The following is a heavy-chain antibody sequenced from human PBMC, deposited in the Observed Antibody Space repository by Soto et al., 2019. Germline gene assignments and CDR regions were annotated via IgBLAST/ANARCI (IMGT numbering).Heavy chain of an antibody. CDR3: ARGHGLSFDY. CDR2: IYYSGST. V-gene: IGHV4-59*01. CDR1: GGSISSYY. J-gene: IGHJ4*02. Sequence: SETLSLTCTVSGGSISSYYWSWIRQPPGKGLVWIGYIYYSGSTNYNPSLKSRVTISVDTSKNQFSLKLSSVTAADTAVYYCARGHGLSFDYWGQGTLVTVSS.